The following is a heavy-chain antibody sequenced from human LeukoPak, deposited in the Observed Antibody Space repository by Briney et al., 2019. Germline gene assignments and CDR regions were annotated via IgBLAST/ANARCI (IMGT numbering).Heavy chain of an antibody. V-gene: IGHV1-69*04. J-gene: IGHJ6*02. CDR2: IIPILGIA. CDR3: ARDRPMVGYCSSTSCYPYYYYGMDV. CDR1: GGTFSSYA. D-gene: IGHD2-2*01. Sequence: SVKVSCKASGGTFSSYAISWVRQAPGQGREWMGRIIPILGIANYAQKFQGRVTITADKSTSTSYMELSSLRSEGTAVYYCARDRPMVGYCSSTSCYPYYYYGMDVWGQGTTVTVSS.